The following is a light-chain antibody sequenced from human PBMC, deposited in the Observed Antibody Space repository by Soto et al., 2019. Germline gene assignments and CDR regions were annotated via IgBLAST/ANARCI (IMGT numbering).Light chain of an antibody. CDR3: HQDYDFPRT. V-gene: IGKV3D-7*01. CDR1: QSVRTTS. J-gene: IGKJ4*01. Sequence: EIVLPQSPATLSLSPEDRATLSCRATQSVRTTSLSWYQQKPGQAHSLLMDGAYTRASGVPGRFSGSGSGTDFTLTINSLQPEDFAVYYCHQDYDFPRTFGGGTQVEIK. CDR2: GAY.